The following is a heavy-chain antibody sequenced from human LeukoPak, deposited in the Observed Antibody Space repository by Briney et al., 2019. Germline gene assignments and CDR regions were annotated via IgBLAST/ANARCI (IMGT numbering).Heavy chain of an antibody. CDR1: GGSISSGGYY. D-gene: IGHD3-10*01. V-gene: IGHV4-31*03. CDR3: AREGITMVRGVIYYYYGMDV. Sequence: SQTLSLTCTVSGGSISSGGYYWSWIRQHPGKGLEWIGYIYYSGSTYYNPSLKSRVTISVDTSKNQFSLKLSSVTAADTAVYYCAREGITMVRGVIYYYYGMDVWGQGATVTVSS. CDR2: IYYSGST. J-gene: IGHJ6*02.